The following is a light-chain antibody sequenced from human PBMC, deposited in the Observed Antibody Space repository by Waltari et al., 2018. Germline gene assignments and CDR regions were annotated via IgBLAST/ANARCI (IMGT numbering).Light chain of an antibody. V-gene: IGKV4-1*01. CDR1: QSVLYSSNNKNY. J-gene: IGKJ1*01. Sequence: DIVMTQSPDSLAVSLGERATINCNSSQSVLYSSNNKNYLAWYQQKSGPPPKLLIYWASTRESGVPDRFSGSGSATHFTLTISSLQAADVAVYYCQQYYSTPWTFGPGTKVEIK. CDR2: WAS. CDR3: QQYYSTPWT.